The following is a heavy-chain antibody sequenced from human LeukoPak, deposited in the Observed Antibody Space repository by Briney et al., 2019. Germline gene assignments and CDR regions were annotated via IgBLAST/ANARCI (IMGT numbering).Heavy chain of an antibody. CDR3: ARHGGLKYGGYEKRFDY. J-gene: IGHJ4*02. CDR1: GGSISSSSYF. CDR2: IYYSGST. V-gene: IGHV4-39*01. D-gene: IGHD5-12*01. Sequence: SETLSLTCTVSGGSISSSSYFWGWIRLPPGKGLDWIGSIYYSGSTYYNPSLESRVTISVDTSKNQFSLRLNSVTAADTAVYYCARHGGLKYGGYEKRFDYWGQGTLVTVSS.